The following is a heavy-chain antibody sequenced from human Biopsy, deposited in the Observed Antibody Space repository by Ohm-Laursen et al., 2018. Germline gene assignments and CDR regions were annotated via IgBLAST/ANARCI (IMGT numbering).Heavy chain of an antibody. D-gene: IGHD3-16*01. J-gene: IGHJ3*01. V-gene: IGHV3-74*03. CDR3: TRAYRYGLDAFDV. Sequence: GSLRLSCTASGFTFNSYWMHWVRQAPGKGLVWVSRINIDGSGTKYADSVKGRFTVSRDNAKNTLYLQMNSLTAEDTAIYYCTRAYRYGLDAFDVWDQGTMVTVSS. CDR2: INIDGSGT. CDR1: GFTFNSYW.